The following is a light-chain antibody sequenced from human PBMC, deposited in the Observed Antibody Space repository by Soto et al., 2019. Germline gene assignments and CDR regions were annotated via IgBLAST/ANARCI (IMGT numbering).Light chain of an antibody. J-gene: IGLJ1*01. CDR1: NSDIGSYNY. Sequence: QSALTQPASVSGSSVQSITISCSGTNSDIGSYNYVSWYQQHPGKAPKLIVFEVNNRPSGISDRFSGSKSGYTASLIISGLQAEDEADYYCSSYSRSSTLYVFGTGTKVTVL. CDR2: EVN. V-gene: IGLV2-14*01. CDR3: SSYSRSSTLYV.